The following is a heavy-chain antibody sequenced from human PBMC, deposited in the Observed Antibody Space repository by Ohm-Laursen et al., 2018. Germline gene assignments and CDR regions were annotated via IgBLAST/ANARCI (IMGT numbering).Heavy chain of an antibody. Sequence: SQTLSLTCTVSGGSISSGGYYWSWIRQHPGKGLEWIGYIYYSGSTYYNPSLKSRVTISVDTSRNQFSLKLSSVTAADTAVFFCAGLYSSSQYYWFDPWGQGTLVTVSS. CDR3: AGLYSSSQYYWFDP. V-gene: IGHV4-31*03. D-gene: IGHD6-13*01. CDR2: IYYSGST. J-gene: IGHJ5*02. CDR1: GGSISSGGYY.